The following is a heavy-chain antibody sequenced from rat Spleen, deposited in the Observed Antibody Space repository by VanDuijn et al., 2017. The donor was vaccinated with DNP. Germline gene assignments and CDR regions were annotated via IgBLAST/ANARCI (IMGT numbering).Heavy chain of an antibody. CDR2: ISPSGGNP. J-gene: IGHJ3*01. CDR1: GFTFSNYD. Sequence: EVQLVESGGGLVQPGRSLKLSCAASGFTFSNYDMAWVRQAPTKGLEWVASISPSGGNPFYRDSVKGRFTFSRDNAKSTLYLQMDSLRSEDTATYYCATHAHWFAYWGQGTLVTVSS. V-gene: IGHV5-25*01. CDR3: ATHAHWFAY.